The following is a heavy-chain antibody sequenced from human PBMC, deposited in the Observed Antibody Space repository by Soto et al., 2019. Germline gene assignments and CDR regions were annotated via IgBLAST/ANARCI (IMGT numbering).Heavy chain of an antibody. CDR3: ARARMVRGVISGMDV. J-gene: IGHJ6*02. CDR2: IYHSGST. D-gene: IGHD3-10*01. CDR1: GYSISSGYY. V-gene: IGHV4-38-2*01. Sequence: PSETLSLTCAVSGYSISSGYYWGWIRQPPGKGLEWIGSIYHSGSTYYNPSLKSRVTISVDTSKNQFSLKLSSVTAADTAVYYCARARMVRGVISGMDVWGQGTTVTVSS.